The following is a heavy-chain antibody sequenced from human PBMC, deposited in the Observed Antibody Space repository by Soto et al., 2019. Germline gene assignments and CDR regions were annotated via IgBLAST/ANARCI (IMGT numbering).Heavy chain of an antibody. J-gene: IGHJ4*02. V-gene: IGHV3-21*01. CDR2: ISSSSSYI. CDR1: GFTFSSYS. D-gene: IGHD3-3*01. CDR3: ARGSVPMYYDFWSGNLDY. Sequence: GGSLRLSCAASGFTFSSYSMNWVRQAPGKGLEWVSSISSSSSYIYYADSVKGRFTISRDNAKNSLYLQMNSLRAEDTAVYYCARGSVPMYYDFWSGNLDYWGQGTLVTVSS.